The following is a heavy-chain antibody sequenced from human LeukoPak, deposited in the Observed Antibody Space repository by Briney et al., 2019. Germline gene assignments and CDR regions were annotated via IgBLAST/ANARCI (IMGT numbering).Heavy chain of an antibody. Sequence: GGSLRLSCAASGFTFSDYYMSWIRQAPGKGLEWVSYISSSGSSIYHADSVKGRFTISRDNAKNSLSLQMNSLRAEDTAVYYCAKDPLGLIAVAGNYFDYWGQGTLVTVSS. D-gene: IGHD6-19*01. V-gene: IGHV3-11*04. CDR2: ISSSGSSI. J-gene: IGHJ4*02. CDR3: AKDPLGLIAVAGNYFDY. CDR1: GFTFSDYY.